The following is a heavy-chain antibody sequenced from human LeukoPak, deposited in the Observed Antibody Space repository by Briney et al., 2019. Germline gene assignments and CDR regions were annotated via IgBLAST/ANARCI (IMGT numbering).Heavy chain of an antibody. CDR1: VYTFTSYY. Sequence: ASVKVSCKASVYTFTSYYMHWVRQAPGQELEWMGIINPSSGSTSYVQKFQGRVTMTRDTSTSTVYMELSSLRSEDTAVYYGARPAIAAAGKGAFDIWGQGTMVTVSS. J-gene: IGHJ3*02. CDR3: ARPAIAAAGKGAFDI. CDR2: INPSSGST. V-gene: IGHV1-46*01. D-gene: IGHD6-13*01.